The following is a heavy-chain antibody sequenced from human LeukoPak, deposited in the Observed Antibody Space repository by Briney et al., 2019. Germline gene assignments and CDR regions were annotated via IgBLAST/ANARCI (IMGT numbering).Heavy chain of an antibody. V-gene: IGHV1-69*04. CDR1: GGTFSSYA. CDR2: IIPILGIA. D-gene: IGHD2-21*02. CDR3: ARGPGHIVVVTATNSIYYYYGMDV. Sequence: GASVKVSCKASGGTFSSYAISWVRQAPGQGLEWMGRIIPILGIANYAQKFQGRVTITADKSTSTAYMELSSLRSEDTAVYYCARGPGHIVVVTATNSIYYYYGMDVWGQGTTVTVSS. J-gene: IGHJ6*02.